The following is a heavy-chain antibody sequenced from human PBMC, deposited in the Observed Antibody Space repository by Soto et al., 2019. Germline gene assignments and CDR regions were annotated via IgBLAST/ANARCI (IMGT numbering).Heavy chain of an antibody. CDR1: GYIFTSYW. CDR2: IYPGDSDT. D-gene: IGHD1-26*01. CDR3: ARANHFYTSARSNGGFDH. J-gene: IGHJ4*02. V-gene: IGHV5-51*01. Sequence: GESLKISCEGSGYIFTSYWIGWVRQMPGKGLEWMGIIYPGDSDTRYSPSFQGQVTISADKSISTAYLQWNSLKASDTAMYFCARANHFYTSARSNGGFDHWGQGTLVTVSS.